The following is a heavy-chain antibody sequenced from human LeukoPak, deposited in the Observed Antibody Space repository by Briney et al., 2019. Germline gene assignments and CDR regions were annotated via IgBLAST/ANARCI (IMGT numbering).Heavy chain of an antibody. CDR3: ASTPYYDSRTGAFDI. D-gene: IGHD3-22*01. J-gene: IGHJ3*02. V-gene: IGHV4-59*01. CDR2: IYYSGST. Sequence: SETLSLTCTVSGGSISSYYWSWIRQPPGKGLEWIGYIYYSGSTNYNPSLKSRVTISVDTSKNQFPLKLSSVTAADTTVYYCASTPYYDSRTGAFDIWGQGTMVTVSS. CDR1: GGSISSYY.